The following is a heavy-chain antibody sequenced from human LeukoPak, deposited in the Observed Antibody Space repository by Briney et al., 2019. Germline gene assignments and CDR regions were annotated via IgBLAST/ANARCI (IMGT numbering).Heavy chain of an antibody. CDR1: GFTLSSYS. CDR2: ISSSSSTI. J-gene: IGHJ4*02. Sequence: GGSLRLSCAASGFTLSSYSMNWVRQAPGKGLEWVSYISSSSSTIYYADSVKGRFTISRDNAKNSLYLQMNSLRAEDTAVYYCATYYDFWSGYSRSYYFDYWGQGTLVTVSP. CDR3: ATYYDFWSGYSRSYYFDY. D-gene: IGHD3-3*01. V-gene: IGHV3-48*01.